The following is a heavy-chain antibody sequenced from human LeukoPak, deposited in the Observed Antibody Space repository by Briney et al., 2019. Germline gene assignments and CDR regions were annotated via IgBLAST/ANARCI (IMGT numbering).Heavy chain of an antibody. CDR3: ARSWYAGDH. D-gene: IGHD6-13*01. Sequence: GASVKVSCKGSGCTFTSYDINWVRQATGQELKWMGWMNPNSGNTGYAQKFQGRVSMTRNTSISTAYMALSSLRSEDTAVYYCARSWYAGDHWGQGTLVTVSS. J-gene: IGHJ1*01. V-gene: IGHV1-8*01. CDR2: MNPNSGNT. CDR1: GCTFTSYD.